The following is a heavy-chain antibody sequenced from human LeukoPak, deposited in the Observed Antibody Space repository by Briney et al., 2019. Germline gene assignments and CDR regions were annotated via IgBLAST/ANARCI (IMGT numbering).Heavy chain of an antibody. J-gene: IGHJ6*02. CDR1: GFTFSSYG. CDR2: IWYDGSNK. V-gene: IGHV3-33*01. Sequence: GGSLRLSCAASGFTFSSYGMHWVRQAPGKGLEWVAVIWYDGSNKYYADSVKGRFTISRDNSKNTLYLQMNSLRAEDTAVYYCARDGGDTAMGNYYYGMDVWGQGTTVTVSS. D-gene: IGHD5-18*01. CDR3: ARDGGDTAMGNYYYGMDV.